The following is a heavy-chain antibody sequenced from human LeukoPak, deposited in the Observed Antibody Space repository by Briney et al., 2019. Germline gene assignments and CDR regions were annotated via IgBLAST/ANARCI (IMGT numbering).Heavy chain of an antibody. Sequence: PGGSLRLSCAASGLPFSTYWMHWVRQAPGKGLEYVSAISSNGGSTYYADSVKGRFTISRDNSKNTLYLQMSSLRAEDTAVYYCVPYSSSYGYWGQGTLVTVSS. J-gene: IGHJ4*02. D-gene: IGHD6-6*01. CDR2: ISSNGGST. V-gene: IGHV3-64D*09. CDR3: VPYSSSYGY. CDR1: GLPFSTYW.